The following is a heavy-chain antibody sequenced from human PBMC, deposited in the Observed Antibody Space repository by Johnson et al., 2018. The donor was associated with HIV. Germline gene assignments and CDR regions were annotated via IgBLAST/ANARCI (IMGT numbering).Heavy chain of an antibody. CDR3: ARERSGTIAFDI. Sequence: VESGGVVVQPGGSLRLSCAASGFTFDDYTMHWVRQAPGKGLEWVSLISWDGDSTYYADSVTGRFTISRDNSKNSLYLQMNSLRAEDTAVYYCARERSGTIAFDIWGQGTMVTVSS. CDR1: GFTFDDYT. V-gene: IGHV3-43*01. CDR2: ISWDGDST. J-gene: IGHJ3*02. D-gene: IGHD1-7*01.